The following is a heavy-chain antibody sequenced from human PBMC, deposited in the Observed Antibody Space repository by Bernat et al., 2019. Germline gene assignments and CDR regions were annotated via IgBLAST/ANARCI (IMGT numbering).Heavy chain of an antibody. CDR1: GDSMTSHY. V-gene: IGHV4-59*08. Sequence: QVQLQESGPGLVKPSETLSLTCTVSGDSMTSHYWSWIRQPPGKGLEWIGYIYYTGRTNYSPSLRSRVTISVEASKNQCSLRMSAVTAADTAVYYCARGSDRDWGWQYFRHWGQGSLVIVSS. CDR3: ARGSDRDWGWQYFRH. J-gene: IGHJ1*01. D-gene: IGHD2-8*02. CDR2: IYYTGRT.